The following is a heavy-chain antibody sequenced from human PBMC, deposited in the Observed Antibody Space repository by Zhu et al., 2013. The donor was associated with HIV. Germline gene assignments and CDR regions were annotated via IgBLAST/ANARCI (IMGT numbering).Heavy chain of an antibody. Sequence: QVQLVQSGAEVKKPGASVKVSCKASGYTFTSYDINWVRQATGQGLEWMGWMNPNSGNTGYAQKFQGRVSMTRDTSTNTVYLELSSLRSEDTAVYYCASITVTSYYWGQGTLVTVSS. CDR3: ASITVTSYY. CDR1: GYTFTSYD. J-gene: IGHJ4*02. V-gene: IGHV1-8*01. CDR2: MNPNSGNT. D-gene: IGHD4-17*01.